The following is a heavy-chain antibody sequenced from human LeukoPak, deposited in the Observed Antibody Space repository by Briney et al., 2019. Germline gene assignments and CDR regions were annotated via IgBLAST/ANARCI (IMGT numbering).Heavy chain of an antibody. CDR2: ISGSGGST. J-gene: IGHJ5*02. CDR1: GFTFSSYA. V-gene: IGHV3-23*01. CDR3: AKLIAAAVINWFDP. D-gene: IGHD6-13*01. Sequence: GSLSLSCAASGFTFSSYAMSGVRQAPGKGLGWVAVISGSGGSTYYADSVKGRFTISRDNSKNTLYLQMNSLRAEDTAVYYCAKLIAAAVINWFDPWGRGTLVIVSS.